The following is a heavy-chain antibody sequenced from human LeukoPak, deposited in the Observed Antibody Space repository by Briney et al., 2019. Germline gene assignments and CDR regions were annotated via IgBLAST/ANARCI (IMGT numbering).Heavy chain of an antibody. J-gene: IGHJ5*02. CDR3: ATNPFYYDSSGYYSS. Sequence: SETPSLTCAVYGGSFSGYYWSWIRQPPGKGLEWIGEINHSGSTNYNPSLKSRVTISVDTSKNQFSLKLSSVTAADTAVYYCATNPFYYDSSGYYSSWGQGTLVTVSS. V-gene: IGHV4-34*01. D-gene: IGHD3-22*01. CDR1: GGSFSGYY. CDR2: INHSGST.